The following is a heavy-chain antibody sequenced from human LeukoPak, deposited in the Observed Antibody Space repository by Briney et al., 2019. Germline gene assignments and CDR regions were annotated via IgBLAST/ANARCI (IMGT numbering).Heavy chain of an antibody. CDR2: IYYSGST. D-gene: IGHD6-13*01. CDR1: GGSISSYY. J-gene: IGHJ4*02. Sequence: SETLSLTCTVSGGSISSYYWTWIRQPPGKGLEWIGFIYYSGSTDYNPSLKSRVTISIDTSKNQFSLRLNSVTAADTAVYYCARGVYIAAAQYGYWGQGTLVTVSS. CDR3: ARGVYIAAAQYGY. V-gene: IGHV4-59*01.